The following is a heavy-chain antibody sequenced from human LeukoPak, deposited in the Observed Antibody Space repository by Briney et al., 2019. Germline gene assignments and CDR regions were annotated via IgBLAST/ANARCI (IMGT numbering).Heavy chain of an antibody. Sequence: PGGSLRLSCAASGSTFSSYAMSWVRQAPRKGLERGSAISGSGGSTYYADSPKGRCTISRDNSINTLYLQMNRLRAEETAVYYCAKDYIAVAGDLYCYYGMDVWGKGTTVTVSS. CDR2: ISGSGGST. CDR3: AKDYIAVAGDLYCYYGMDV. D-gene: IGHD6-19*01. V-gene: IGHV3-23*01. J-gene: IGHJ6*04. CDR1: GSTFSSYA.